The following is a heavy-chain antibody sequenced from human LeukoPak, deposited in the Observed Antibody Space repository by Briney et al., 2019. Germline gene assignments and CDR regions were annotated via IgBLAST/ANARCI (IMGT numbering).Heavy chain of an antibody. CDR3: ATERNWVFDY. D-gene: IGHD7-27*01. V-gene: IGHV3-23*01. J-gene: IGHJ4*02. Sequence: AGGSLTLSCAASGFTFNSYAMSWVRQAPGKGLEGVSAITGSCGSTYYPDSVKGRFTISRDNSKTTLYVQMNSLRAEDTAVYYCATERNWVFDYWGQGTLVTVS. CDR2: ITGSCGST. CDR1: GFTFNSYA.